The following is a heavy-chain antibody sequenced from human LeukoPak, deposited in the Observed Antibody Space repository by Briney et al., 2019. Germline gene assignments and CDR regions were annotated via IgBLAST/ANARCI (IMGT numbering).Heavy chain of an antibody. D-gene: IGHD1-26*01. CDR2: IKQDGSEK. CDR3: TTDVVGATWIYFDY. V-gene: IGHV3-7*03. J-gene: IGHJ4*02. CDR1: GFTFSYW. Sequence: GGSLRLSCAASGFTFSYWMSWVRQAPGKGLEWVANIKQDGSEKYYVDSVKGRFTISRDNAKNSLYLQMNSLRAEDAAVYYCTTDVVGATWIYFDYWGQGTLVTVSS.